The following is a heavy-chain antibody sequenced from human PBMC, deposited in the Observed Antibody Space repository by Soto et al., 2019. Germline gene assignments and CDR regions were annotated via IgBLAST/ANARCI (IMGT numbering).Heavy chain of an antibody. V-gene: IGHV3-7*01. Sequence: GGSLRLSCAASGFTFSSYWMSWVRQAPGKGLEWVANIKQDGSEKYYVDSVKGRFTISRDNAKNSLYLQMNSLRAEDTAVYYCAREVIGSRRSYFDYWGQGTLVTVSS. J-gene: IGHJ4*02. CDR1: GFTFSSYW. CDR2: IKQDGSEK. CDR3: AREVIGSRRSYFDY. D-gene: IGHD2-15*01.